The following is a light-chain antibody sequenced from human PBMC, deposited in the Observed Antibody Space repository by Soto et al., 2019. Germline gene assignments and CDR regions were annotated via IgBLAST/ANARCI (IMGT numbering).Light chain of an antibody. V-gene: IGKV1-5*03. Sequence: DIQMTQSPSTLSGSVGDRVTITCRASQSISSWLAWYQQKPVXAPKLLIYKASTLKSGVPSRLRGSGSGTDFNLTISGLQPDDFATYSCQHYNSYSEAFGQGTKV. CDR1: QSISSW. CDR3: QHYNSYSEA. CDR2: KAS. J-gene: IGKJ1*01.